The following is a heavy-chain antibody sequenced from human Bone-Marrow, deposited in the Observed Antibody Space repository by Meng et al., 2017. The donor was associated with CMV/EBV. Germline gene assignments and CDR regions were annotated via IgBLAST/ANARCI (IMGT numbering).Heavy chain of an antibody. V-gene: IGHV3-33*06. CDR3: TKDTRTGGVALRPTGYGMDV. CDR1: GFTFSSYG. Sequence: GESLKISCAASGFTFSSYGMHWVRQAPGKGLEWVAVIWYDGSNKYYADSVKGRFTISRDNSKNTLYLQMNSLRAGDTAVYYCTKDTRTGGVALRPTGYGMDVWGQGTTVTVSS. CDR2: IWYDGSNK. J-gene: IGHJ6*02. D-gene: IGHD6-6*01.